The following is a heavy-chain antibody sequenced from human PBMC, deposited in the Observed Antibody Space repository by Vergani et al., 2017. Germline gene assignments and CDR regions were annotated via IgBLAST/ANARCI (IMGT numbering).Heavy chain of an antibody. CDR3: AKGDSSTGHGAFDI. J-gene: IGHJ3*02. V-gene: IGHV3-53*02. CDR2: IYSGGST. Sequence: VQLVETGGGLIQPGGSLRLSCAASGFTVSSNYMSWVRQAPGKGLEWVSVIYSGGSTYYADSVKGRFTISRDNSKNTLYLQMNSLRAEDTAVYYCAKGDSSTGHGAFDIWGQGTMVTVSS. CDR1: GFTVSSNY. D-gene: IGHD2-2*01.